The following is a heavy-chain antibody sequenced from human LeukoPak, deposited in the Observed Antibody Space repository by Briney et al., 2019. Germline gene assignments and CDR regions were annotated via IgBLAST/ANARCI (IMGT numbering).Heavy chain of an antibody. CDR1: GGSISSYY. CDR2: IYYSGST. J-gene: IGHJ4*02. V-gene: IGHV4-59*01. CDR3: AREYYDSSGYYYRWYDY. D-gene: IGHD3-22*01. Sequence: NPSETLSLTCTVSGGSISSYYWSWIRQPPGKGLEWIGYIYYSGSTNYDPSLKSRVTISVDTPKNQFSLKLSSVTAADTAGYYCAREYYDSSGYYYRWYDYWGQGTLVTVSS.